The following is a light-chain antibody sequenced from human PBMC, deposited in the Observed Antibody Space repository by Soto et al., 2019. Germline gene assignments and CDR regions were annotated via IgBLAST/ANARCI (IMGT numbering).Light chain of an antibody. J-gene: IGLJ3*02. CDR3: VLYMGSGMV. Sequence: QAVVTQEPSFSVSPGGTVTLTCGLSSRSVSTSYYPSWYQQTPGQAPPTIIYSTNTRSSGAPDLFSGTIIENKAVLTIAGALADDDSHYCFVLYMGSGMVFGGGTKVTVL. CDR2: STN. V-gene: IGLV8-61*01. CDR1: SRSVSTSYY.